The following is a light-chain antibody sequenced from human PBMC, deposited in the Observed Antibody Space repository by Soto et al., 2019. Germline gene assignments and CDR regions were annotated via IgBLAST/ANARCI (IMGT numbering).Light chain of an antibody. CDR2: EVS. Sequence: QSALTQPPSASGSPGQSVTISCTGTSGDVGGYNYVSWYQQHPGKAPKLMIFEVSERPSGVPDRSSASKSGNTASLTVSGLQAEDEADYYCSSYGGSNNYVFGTGTKVTVL. CDR1: SGDVGGYNY. V-gene: IGLV2-8*01. J-gene: IGLJ1*01. CDR3: SSYGGSNNYV.